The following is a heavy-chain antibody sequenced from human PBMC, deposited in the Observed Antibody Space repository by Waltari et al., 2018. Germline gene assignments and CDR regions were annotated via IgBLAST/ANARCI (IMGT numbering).Heavy chain of an antibody. V-gene: IGHV3-7*04. CDR3: ARVASSSSDY. J-gene: IGHJ4*02. CDR2: IKQEGSEK. CDR1: GFTFSSYW. Sequence: EVQLVESGGGLVQPGGSLRLSCAASGFTFSSYWMSWVRQAPGKGRELVANIKQEGSEKYYVDSVKGRFTISRDNAKNSLYLQMNSLRAEDTAVYYCARVASSSSDYWGQGTLVTVSS. D-gene: IGHD6-6*01.